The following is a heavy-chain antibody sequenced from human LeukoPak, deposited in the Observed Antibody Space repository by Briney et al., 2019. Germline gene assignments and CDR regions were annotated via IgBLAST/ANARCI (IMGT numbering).Heavy chain of an antibody. CDR3: GRAPVGTTVWYFDL. Sequence: GGSLRLSCVASGFTFINYNMNWVRQAPGKGLEWVSSISSSPGNTEYADSVKGRFTISRDNANNSLYLQMNSLRAEDTALYYCGRAPVGTTVWYFDLWGRGTLVTVSS. V-gene: IGHV3-21*04. D-gene: IGHD1-26*01. CDR2: ISSSPGNT. J-gene: IGHJ2*01. CDR1: GFTFINYN.